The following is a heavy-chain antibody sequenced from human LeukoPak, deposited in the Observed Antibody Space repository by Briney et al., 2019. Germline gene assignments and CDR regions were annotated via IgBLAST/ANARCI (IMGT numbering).Heavy chain of an antibody. D-gene: IGHD2-15*01. V-gene: IGHV3-21*01. CDR3: AREGYCSGGTCWDAFDI. CDR1: GFTFSSYG. CDR2: ISRSSSYI. Sequence: GGSLRLSCAASGFTFSSYGMNWVRQAPGKGLEWVSSISRSSSYIYYADSVKGRFTISRDNAKNSLYLQMNSLRAEDTAVYYCAREGYCSGGTCWDAFDIWGQGTMVTVSS. J-gene: IGHJ3*02.